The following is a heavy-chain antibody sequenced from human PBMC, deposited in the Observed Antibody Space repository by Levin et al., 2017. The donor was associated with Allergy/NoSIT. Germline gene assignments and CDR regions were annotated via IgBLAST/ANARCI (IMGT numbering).Heavy chain of an antibody. V-gene: IGHV3-33*01. Sequence: GGSLRLSCAASGFTFSSYGMHWVRQAPGKGLEWVAVIWYDGSNKYYADSVKGRFTISRDNSKNTLYLQMNSLRAEDTAVYYCAREPLNWNDAGNAFDSWGQGTMVTVSS. D-gene: IGHD1-1*01. J-gene: IGHJ3*02. CDR3: AREPLNWNDAGNAFDS. CDR2: IWYDGSNK. CDR1: GFTFSSYG.